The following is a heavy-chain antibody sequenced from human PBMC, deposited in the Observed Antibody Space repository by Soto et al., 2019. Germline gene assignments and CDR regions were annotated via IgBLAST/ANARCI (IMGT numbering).Heavy chain of an antibody. Sequence: SETLSLTCTVSGGSISSYYWSWIRQPPGKGLEWIGYIYYSGSTNYNPSLKSRVTISVDTSKNQFSLKLSSVTAADTAVYYCARDQNWFNPWGQGTLVTVSS. J-gene: IGHJ5*02. CDR2: IYYSGST. CDR1: GGSISSYY. V-gene: IGHV4-59*01. CDR3: ARDQNWFNP.